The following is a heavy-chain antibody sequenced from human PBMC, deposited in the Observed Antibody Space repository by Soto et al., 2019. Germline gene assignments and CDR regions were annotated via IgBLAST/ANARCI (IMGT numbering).Heavy chain of an antibody. CDR3: AREGGGYSYGYSGPWFDP. CDR2: IYYSGST. CDR1: GGSISSGDYY. V-gene: IGHV4-31*03. Sequence: PSETLSLTCTVSGGSISSGDYYWSWIRQHPGKGLEWIGYIYYSGSTYYNPSLKSRVTISVDMSKNQFSLKLSSVTAADTAVYYCAREGGGYSYGYSGPWFDPWGQGTLVTVSS. J-gene: IGHJ5*02. D-gene: IGHD5-18*01.